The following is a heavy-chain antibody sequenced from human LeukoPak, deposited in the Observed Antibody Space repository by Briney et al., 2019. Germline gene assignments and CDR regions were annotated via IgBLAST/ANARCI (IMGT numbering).Heavy chain of an antibody. Sequence: SETLSLTCTVSGGSISSYYWSWLRQSAGKGLEWIGRIYTSGSTNYNPSLKSRVTMSVDTSKNQLSLKLSSVTAADTAVYYCARPYYYDSRIDPWGQGILVTVSS. CDR3: ARPYYYDSRIDP. CDR2: IYTSGST. J-gene: IGHJ5*02. V-gene: IGHV4-4*07. CDR1: GGSISSYY. D-gene: IGHD3-22*01.